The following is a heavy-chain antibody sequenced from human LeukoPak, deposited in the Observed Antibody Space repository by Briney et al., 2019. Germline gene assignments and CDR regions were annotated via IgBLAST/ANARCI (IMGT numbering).Heavy chain of an antibody. CDR2: ISVGAEYI. Sequence: GGSLRLSCGASGFTFSTYVMNWFRQAPGKGLEWVSTISVGAEYIFYADSVKGRFTISRDDSNNALYLQMHSLRAEDTALYYCASGPPFLKYFEYWGQGTLVTVSS. J-gene: IGHJ4*02. CDR3: ASGPPFLKYFEY. V-gene: IGHV3-23*01. CDR1: GFTFSTYV. D-gene: IGHD3-3*01.